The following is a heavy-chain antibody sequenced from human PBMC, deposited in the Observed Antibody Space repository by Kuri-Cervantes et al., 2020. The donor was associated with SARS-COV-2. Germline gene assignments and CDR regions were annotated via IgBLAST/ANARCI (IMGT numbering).Heavy chain of an antibody. CDR2: TRNKANSYTT. J-gene: IGHJ6*02. CDR3: AKDIRRRQAARLLKYYYYGMDV. V-gene: IGHV3-72*01. D-gene: IGHD6-6*01. Sequence: GESLKISCAASGFTFGDHYMDWVRQAPGKGLEWVGRTRNKANSYTTEYAASVKGRFTISRDNAKKSLYLQMNSLRDEDTALYYCAKDIRRRQAARLLKYYYYGMDVWGQGTTVTVSS. CDR1: GFTFGDHY.